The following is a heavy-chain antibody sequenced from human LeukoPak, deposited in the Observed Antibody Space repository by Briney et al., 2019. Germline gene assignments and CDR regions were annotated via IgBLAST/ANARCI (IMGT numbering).Heavy chain of an antibody. CDR3: ARGLHADFWSGYSPDAFDI. Sequence: ASVKVSCKASGYTFTGYYMHWVRQAPGQGLEWMGWINPNSGGTNYAQKFQGRVTMTRDTSISTAYMELSRLRSDDTAVYYCARGLHADFWSGYSPDAFDIWGQGTMVTVSS. J-gene: IGHJ3*02. CDR2: INPNSGGT. CDR1: GYTFTGYY. D-gene: IGHD3-3*01. V-gene: IGHV1-2*02.